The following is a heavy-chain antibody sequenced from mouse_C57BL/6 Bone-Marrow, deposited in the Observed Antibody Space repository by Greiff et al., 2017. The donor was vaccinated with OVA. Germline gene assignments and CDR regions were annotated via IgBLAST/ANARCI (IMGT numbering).Heavy chain of an antibody. Sequence: QVQLKQPGAELVRPGSSVKLSCKASGYPFTSYWMHWVKQRPIQGLEWIGNIDPSDSETHYNQKFKDKATLTVDKSSSTAYMQLSRLTSEDAAVYYCARKANYYGSSYWYIDVWGTGTTVTVSS. D-gene: IGHD1-1*01. CDR1: GYPFTSYW. J-gene: IGHJ1*03. CDR2: IDPSDSET. V-gene: IGHV1-52*01. CDR3: ARKANYYGSSYWYIDV.